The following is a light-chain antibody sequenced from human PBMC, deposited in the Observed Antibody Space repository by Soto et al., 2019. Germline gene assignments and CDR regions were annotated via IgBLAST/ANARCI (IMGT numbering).Light chain of an antibody. CDR1: QNIHNH. CDR3: QQYDAWPLA. V-gene: IGKV3-15*01. J-gene: IGKJ4*01. CDR2: DAI. Sequence: EILMTHSPATLSVSPGERVTLSCRASQNIHNHMSWFLQKPGQAPRLLMYDAIIRAAGIPARFSGSWSGTEFTLNINSLQSEDFAVYYCQQYDAWPLAFGGGTKVDIK.